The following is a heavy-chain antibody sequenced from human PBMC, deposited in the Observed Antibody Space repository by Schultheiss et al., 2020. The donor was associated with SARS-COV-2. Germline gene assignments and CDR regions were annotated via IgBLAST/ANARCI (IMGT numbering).Heavy chain of an antibody. CDR3: ARLENGYIDY. V-gene: IGHV4-34*01. Sequence: SETLSLTCAVYGGSFSGYSWSWIRQPPGKGLEWIGEINHSGSTNYNPSLKSRVTISVDTSKNQFSLKLSSVTAADTAVYYCARLENGYIDYWGQGTLVTVSS. D-gene: IGHD3-3*01. CDR2: INHSGST. J-gene: IGHJ4*02. CDR1: GGSFSGYS.